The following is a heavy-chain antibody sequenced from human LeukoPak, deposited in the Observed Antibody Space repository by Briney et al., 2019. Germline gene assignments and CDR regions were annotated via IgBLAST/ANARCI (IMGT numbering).Heavy chain of an antibody. D-gene: IGHD6-13*01. V-gene: IGHV1-8*01. CDR2: INPISGYT. CDR1: GYTFTSYD. CDR3: ARGNRLYTSSWSSLAFDI. Sequence: GASVKVSCKASGYTFTSYDINWVRQATGQGLEWMGWINPISGYTGFAQKFLGSVTMPADTSITTAYLELNSLRSEDAAVYYCARGNRLYTSSWSSLAFDIWGQGTMLTVSS. J-gene: IGHJ3*02.